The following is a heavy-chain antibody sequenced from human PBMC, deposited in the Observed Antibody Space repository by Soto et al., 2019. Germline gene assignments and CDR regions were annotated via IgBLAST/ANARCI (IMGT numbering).Heavy chain of an antibody. CDR1: GASITSSEW. J-gene: IGHJ4*02. CDR3: ARDFKAPNDAWAFDY. Sequence: QVQLQESGPGLVMPSGTLSLTCAVSGASITSSEWWNWVRQPPGRGLEWIGEIYHGGTTIYNPSLKSRVIISVDESKNHFTLKMTSVTVAGTAVYYCARDFKAPNDAWAFDYWGQGTLVTVSS. CDR2: IYHGGTT. V-gene: IGHV4-4*02. D-gene: IGHD3-16*01.